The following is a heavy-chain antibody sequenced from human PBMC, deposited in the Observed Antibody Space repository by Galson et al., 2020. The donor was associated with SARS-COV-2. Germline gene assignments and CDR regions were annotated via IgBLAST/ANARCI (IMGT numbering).Heavy chain of an antibody. V-gene: IGHV3-20*01. Sequence: GESLKISCAASGFTFDDYGMSWVRQAPGKGLEWVSGINCNGGSTGYADSVKGRFTISRDNAKNSLYLQMNSLRAEDTALYHCARVPSAAAGTGYYFDYWGQGTVVTVSS. J-gene: IGHJ4*02. D-gene: IGHD6-13*01. CDR3: ARVPSAAAGTGYYFDY. CDR2: INCNGGST. CDR1: GFTFDDYG.